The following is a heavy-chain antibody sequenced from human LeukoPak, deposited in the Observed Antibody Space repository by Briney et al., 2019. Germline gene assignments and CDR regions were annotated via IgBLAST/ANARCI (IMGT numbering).Heavy chain of an antibody. CDR1: GGSISSYY. V-gene: IGHV4-59*08. J-gene: IGHJ4*02. CDR3: ARSGYCSGGSCYDMTSIDY. CDR2: IYYSGST. D-gene: IGHD2-15*01. Sequence: SETLSLTCTVSGGSISSYYWSWIRQPPGKGLEWIGYIYYSGSTNYNPSLKSRVTISVDTSKNQFSLKLSSVTAADTAVYYCARSGYCSGGSCYDMTSIDYWGQGTLVTVSS.